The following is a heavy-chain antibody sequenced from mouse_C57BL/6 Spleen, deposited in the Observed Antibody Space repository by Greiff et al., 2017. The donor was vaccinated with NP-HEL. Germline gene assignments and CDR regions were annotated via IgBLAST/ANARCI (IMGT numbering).Heavy chain of an antibody. D-gene: IGHD4-1*01. CDR3: ARAHNWDAMDY. CDR2: ISYSGST. CDR1: GYSITSGYD. Sequence: EVQLQQSGPGMVKPSQSLSLTCTVTGYSITSGYDWHWIRHFPGNKLEWMGYISYSGSTNYNPSLKSRISITHDTSKNHFFLKLNSVTTEDTATYYCARAHNWDAMDYWGQGTSVTVSS. J-gene: IGHJ4*01. V-gene: IGHV3-1*01.